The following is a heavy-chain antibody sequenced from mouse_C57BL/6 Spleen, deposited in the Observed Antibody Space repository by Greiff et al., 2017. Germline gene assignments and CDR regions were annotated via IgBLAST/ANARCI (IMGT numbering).Heavy chain of an antibody. D-gene: IGHD2-1*01. CDR1: GYTFTSYW. V-gene: IGHV1-50*01. Sequence: VQLQQPGAELVKPGASVKLSCKASGYTFTSYWMQWVKQRPGQGLEWIGEIGPSDSYTNYNQKFKGKATLTVDTSSSTAYMQLSSLTPEDSAVYYCARRNYTVYCYAMDYWGQRTSVTVSS. CDR2: IGPSDSYT. J-gene: IGHJ4*01. CDR3: ARRNYTVYCYAMDY.